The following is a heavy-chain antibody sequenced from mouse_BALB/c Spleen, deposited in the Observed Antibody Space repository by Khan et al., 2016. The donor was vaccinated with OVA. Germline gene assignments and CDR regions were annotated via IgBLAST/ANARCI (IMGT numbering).Heavy chain of an antibody. CDR3: ARQITTVEGTYYAMDY. CDR2: ISSGGSYT. D-gene: IGHD1-1*01. V-gene: IGHV5-6*01. J-gene: IGHJ4*01. CDR1: GFTFSSYG. Sequence: EVELVESGGDLVKPGGSLKLSCAASGFTFSSYGMSWVRQTPDKRLEWVATISSGGSYTYYPDSVKGRFTISRDNAKNTLYLQMSSLKSEDTAMYYCARQITTVEGTYYAMDYGGQGTSVTVAA.